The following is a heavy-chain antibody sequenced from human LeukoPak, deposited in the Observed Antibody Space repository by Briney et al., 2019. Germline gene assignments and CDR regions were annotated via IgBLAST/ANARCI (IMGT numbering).Heavy chain of an antibody. CDR1: GYTFTGYY. D-gene: IGHD1-26*01. CDR3: ATGLVGATLFDY. Sequence: ASVKVSCKASGYTFTGYYIHWVRQAPGQGLEWMGWINPHSGGTNYAQKFQGGVTMTRDTSITTAYMELSSLRSDDTAVYYCATGLVGATLFDYWGQGTLVTVSS. CDR2: INPHSGGT. V-gene: IGHV1-2*02. J-gene: IGHJ4*02.